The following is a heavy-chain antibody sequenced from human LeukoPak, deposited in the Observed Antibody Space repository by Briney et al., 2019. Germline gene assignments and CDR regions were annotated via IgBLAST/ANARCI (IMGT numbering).Heavy chain of an antibody. D-gene: IGHD4-17*01. J-gene: IGHJ5*02. CDR2: ISSGGGRT. Sequence: GGSLRLSCAASGFTFSSYAMSWVRQAPGKGLEWVSAISSGGGRTYYADSVKGRFTFSRDNSKNTLYLQMNSLRAEDTAVYYCARATVTRWFDPWGQGTLVTVSS. CDR1: GFTFSSYA. CDR3: ARATVTRWFDP. V-gene: IGHV3-23*01.